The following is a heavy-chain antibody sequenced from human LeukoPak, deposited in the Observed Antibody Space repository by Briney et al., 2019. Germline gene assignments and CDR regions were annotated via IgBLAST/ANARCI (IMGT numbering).Heavy chain of an antibody. J-gene: IGHJ4*02. V-gene: IGHV1-69*13. CDR1: GGTFSSYA. D-gene: IGHD6-6*01. Sequence: SVEVSCKASGGTFSSYAISWVRQAPGQGLEWMGGIIPIFGTANYAQKFQGRVTITADESTSTAYMELSSLRSEDTAVYYCAREPRYSSIAARSRYFDYWGQGTLVTVSS. CDR2: IIPIFGTA. CDR3: AREPRYSSIAARSRYFDY.